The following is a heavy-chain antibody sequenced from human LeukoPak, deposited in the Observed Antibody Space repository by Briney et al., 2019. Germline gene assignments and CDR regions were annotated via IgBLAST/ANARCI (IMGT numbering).Heavy chain of an antibody. CDR3: ARGLWFGEPREFDY. V-gene: IGHV3-48*04. J-gene: IGHJ4*02. Sequence: GSLRLSCAASGFTFSSYTMNWVRQAPGKGLEWVSYISGSGSTIYYADSVKGRFTISRDNAKNSLYLQMNSLRAEDTAVYYCARGLWFGEPREFDYWGQGTLVTVSS. CDR2: ISGSGSTI. CDR1: GFTFSSYT. D-gene: IGHD3-10*01.